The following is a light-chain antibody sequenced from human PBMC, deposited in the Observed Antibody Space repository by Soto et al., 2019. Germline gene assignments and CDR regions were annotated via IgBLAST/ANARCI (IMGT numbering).Light chain of an antibody. Sequence: EIVLTQSPGTLSLSPGERVTLSCRASQSVHNNYLAWYQQKPGQAPSLLIYGASTRATGSSDRFSGSGSGTAFTLPISRLEPVDVGVFYCHLYNRSPYNFGQGTKLEIK. V-gene: IGKV3-20*01. J-gene: IGKJ2*01. CDR2: GAS. CDR1: QSVHNNY. CDR3: HLYNRSPYN.